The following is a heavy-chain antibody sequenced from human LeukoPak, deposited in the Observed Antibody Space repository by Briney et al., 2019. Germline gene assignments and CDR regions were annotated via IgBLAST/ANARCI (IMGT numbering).Heavy chain of an antibody. J-gene: IGHJ4*02. V-gene: IGHV3-23*01. D-gene: IGHD6-13*01. CDR1: RFTFSSYA. CDR2: ISCSGGST. Sequence: AGSLRLSCAASRFTFSSYAMSWVRPAPGKGREWVSAISCSGGSTYYADYVKRRFTITRDNSKNTLYLQMNSLRAEDTAVYYCAKDPSATPPYSSSWGPDYWGQGTLVTVSS. CDR3: AKDPSATPPYSSSWGPDY.